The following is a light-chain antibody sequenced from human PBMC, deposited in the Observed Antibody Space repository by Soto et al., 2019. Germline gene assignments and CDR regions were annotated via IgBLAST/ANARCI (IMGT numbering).Light chain of an antibody. CDR2: DVS. CDR1: QSVSSS. J-gene: IGKJ4*01. Sequence: EIVLTQSPATLSLSPGERATLSCRASQSVSSSLAWYQQKPGQTPRLLIYDVSNRATGIPARFSGGGSGTDFTLIVSSLEPEDFAVYYWQQRSNWPLTFGGGTKVEIK. V-gene: IGKV3-11*01. CDR3: QQRSNWPLT.